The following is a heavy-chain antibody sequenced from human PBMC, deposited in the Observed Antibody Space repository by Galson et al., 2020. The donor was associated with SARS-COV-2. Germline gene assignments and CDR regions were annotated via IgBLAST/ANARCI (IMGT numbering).Heavy chain of an antibody. CDR2: IYYSMKT. Sequence: ASETLSLTCNVSGASIRSGNYYWSWIRQHPGKGLEWIGYIYYSMKTSYNPSLKSRVTISVDTSKNQFSLNLSSVTVADTAVYYCARGVTTPWNKWFDPWGQGTLVTVSS. D-gene: IGHD4-17*01. J-gene: IGHJ5*02. V-gene: IGHV4-31*03. CDR3: ARGVTTPWNKWFDP. CDR1: GASIRSGNYY.